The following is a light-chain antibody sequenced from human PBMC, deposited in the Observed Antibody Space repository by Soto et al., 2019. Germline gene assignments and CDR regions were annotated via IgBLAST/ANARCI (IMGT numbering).Light chain of an antibody. CDR3: AAWYDSLSGYV. J-gene: IGLJ1*01. CDR1: SSNIGSNY. Sequence: QSVLTQPPSASGTPGQRVTISCSGSSSNIGSNYVYWYQQLPGTAPKLLIYRNNQRPSGVPDRFSGSKSGTSASLAISGLLSEDEADYYCAAWYDSLSGYVFGTGTKVTVL. V-gene: IGLV1-47*01. CDR2: RNN.